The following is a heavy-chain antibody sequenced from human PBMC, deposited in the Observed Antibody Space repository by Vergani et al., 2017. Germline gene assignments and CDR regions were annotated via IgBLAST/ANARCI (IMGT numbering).Heavy chain of an antibody. Sequence: QVQLVQSGAEVKKPGASVKVSCKASGYTFTSYYMHWVRQAPGQGLEWMGIINPSGGSTSYAQKFQGRVTMTRDTSTSTVYMELSRLRSEDTAVYYCARGGSSSGCHYYYCGMDVWGQGTTVTVSS. V-gene: IGHV1-46*03. CDR3: ARGGSSSGCHYYYCGMDV. CDR2: INPSGGST. D-gene: IGHD6-6*01. J-gene: IGHJ6*02. CDR1: GYTFTSYY.